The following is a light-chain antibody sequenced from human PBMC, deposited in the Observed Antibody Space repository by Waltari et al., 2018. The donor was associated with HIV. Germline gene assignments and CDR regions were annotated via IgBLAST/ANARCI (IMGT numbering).Light chain of an antibody. J-gene: IGLJ2*01. CDR1: SSHIGNTS. V-gene: IGLV1-51*01. CDR2: DNN. CDR3: GTWDTNLSVLL. Sequence: QSVLTQPPSFSAASGQKVTISCSGTSSHIGNTSFSWYQQLPGTAPKLLSYDNNQRPSGIPDRFSGSKSGTSATLGITGLQTGDEADYYCGTWDTNLSVLLFGGGTKLSVL.